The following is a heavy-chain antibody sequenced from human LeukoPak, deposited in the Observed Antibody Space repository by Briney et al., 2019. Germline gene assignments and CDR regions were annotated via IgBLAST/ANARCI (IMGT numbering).Heavy chain of an antibody. D-gene: IGHD3-22*01. CDR1: GFTFSSYS. Sequence: GALRLSCAASGFTFSSYSMNWVRQAPGKGLEWVAVISYDGINKYYADSVKGRFTISRDNSKNTLYLQMNGLRPEDTAVYYCAKAGHYYDTSGYYLVDWGQGTLVTVSS. J-gene: IGHJ4*02. V-gene: IGHV3-30*18. CDR3: AKAGHYYDTSGYYLVD. CDR2: ISYDGINK.